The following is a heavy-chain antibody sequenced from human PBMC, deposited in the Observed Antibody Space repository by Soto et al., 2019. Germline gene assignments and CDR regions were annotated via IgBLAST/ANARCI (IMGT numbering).Heavy chain of an antibody. CDR1: GGSISSGGYY. D-gene: IGHD5-18*01. CDR3: ARVKSTHSYGPEWGSWELYFDY. V-gene: IGHV4-31*03. Sequence: QVQLQESGPGLVKPSQTLSLTCTVSGGSISSGGYYWSWIRQHPGKGLEWIGYIYYSGSTYYNPSLKSRVTISVDTSKNQFSLKLSSVTAADTAVYYCARVKSTHSYGPEWGSWELYFDYWGQGTLVTVSS. J-gene: IGHJ4*02. CDR2: IYYSGST.